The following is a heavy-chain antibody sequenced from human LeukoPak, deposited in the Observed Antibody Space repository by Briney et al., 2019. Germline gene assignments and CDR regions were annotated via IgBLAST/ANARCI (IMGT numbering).Heavy chain of an antibody. D-gene: IGHD6-6*01. V-gene: IGHV4-59*08. J-gene: IGHJ5*02. CDR1: GGSISSYY. CDR3: ARHGSIGEYSSSSTGWFDP. CDR2: IYYSGST. Sequence: SETLSLTCTASGGSISSYYWSWIRQPPGKGLEWIGYIYYSGSTNYNPSLKSRVTISVDTSKNQFSLKLSSVTAADTAVYYCARHGSIGEYSSSSTGWFDPWGQGTLVTVSS.